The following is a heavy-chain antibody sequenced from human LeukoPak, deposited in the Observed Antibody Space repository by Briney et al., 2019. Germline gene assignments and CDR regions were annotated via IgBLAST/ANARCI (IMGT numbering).Heavy chain of an antibody. V-gene: IGHV3-30*18. Sequence: PGGSLRRSCAASGFTFSSYGMHWVRQAPGKGLEWVVVISYDGSNKYYADSVKGRFTISRDTSKNTLYLQMNSLRAEDTAVYYCAKDGGATVDYWGQGTLVTVSS. D-gene: IGHD5-12*01. CDR3: AKDGGATVDY. CDR1: GFTFSSYG. J-gene: IGHJ4*02. CDR2: ISYDGSNK.